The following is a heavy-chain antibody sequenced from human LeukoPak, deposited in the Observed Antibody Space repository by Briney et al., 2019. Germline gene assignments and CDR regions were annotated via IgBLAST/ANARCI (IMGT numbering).Heavy chain of an antibody. V-gene: IGHV3-23*01. CDR2: ISGSGGST. Sequence: PGGSLRLSCAASGFTFSSDGISWVRQVPGKGLEWVSTISGSGGSTYNADSVKGRFTISRDNSKNTLYLQMNSLRAEDTAVYYCAKAGDAWGFNSPLGGRFDYWGQGTLVTVSS. J-gene: IGHJ4*02. CDR3: AKAGDAWGFNSPLGGRFDY. CDR1: GFTFSSDG. D-gene: IGHD3-10*01.